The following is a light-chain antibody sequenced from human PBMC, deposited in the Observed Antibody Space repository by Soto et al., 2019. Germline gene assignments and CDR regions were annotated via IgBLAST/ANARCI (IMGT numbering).Light chain of an antibody. V-gene: IGKV3-11*01. CDR1: QSVSSY. CDR2: DAS. J-gene: IGKJ4*01. Sequence: EIVLTQSPATLSLSPGERATLSCRAGQSVSSYLAWYQQKPGQAPRLLIYDASNRATGIPARFSGSGSGTDFTLTISSLEPEDFAVYYCQQRSNWPRTFGGGTKLDIK. CDR3: QQRSNWPRT.